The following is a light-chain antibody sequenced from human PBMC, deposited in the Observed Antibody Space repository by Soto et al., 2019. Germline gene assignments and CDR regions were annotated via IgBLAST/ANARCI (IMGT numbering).Light chain of an antibody. Sequence: EIVMTQSPANRSVSPGARATLSCRASQSVSRNLAWYQQKPGQAPRLLIYGASTRDTGIPARFSGSGSGKEFTLTISSLQSEDVAVYYGQQYNNWPRTFGQGTKVDIK. J-gene: IGKJ1*01. V-gene: IGKV3-15*01. CDR2: GAS. CDR1: QSVSRN. CDR3: QQYNNWPRT.